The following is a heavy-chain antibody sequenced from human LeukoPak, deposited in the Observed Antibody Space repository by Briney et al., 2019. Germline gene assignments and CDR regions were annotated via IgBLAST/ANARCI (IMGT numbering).Heavy chain of an antibody. CDR1: GYTFTGYY. Sequence: ASVKVSCKASGYTFTGYYMHWVRQAPGQGLEGMGWINPNSGGTNYAQKFQGRVTMTRDTSISTAYMELSRLRSDDTAVYYCARDGGYCSGGSCYSSPVPYYYYGMDVWGQGTTVTVSS. CDR2: INPNSGGT. D-gene: IGHD2-15*01. J-gene: IGHJ6*02. V-gene: IGHV1-2*02. CDR3: ARDGGYCSGGSCYSSPVPYYYYGMDV.